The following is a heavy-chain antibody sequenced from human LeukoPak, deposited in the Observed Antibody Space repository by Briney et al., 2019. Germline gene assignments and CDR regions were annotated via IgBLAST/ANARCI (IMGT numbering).Heavy chain of an antibody. CDR2: ISSSSSTI. D-gene: IGHD3-10*01. V-gene: IGHV3-48*01. CDR1: GFTFSSYS. Sequence: SGGSLRLSCAASGFTFSSYSMNWVRQAPGKGLEWVSYISSSSSTIYYADSVKGRFTISRDNAKNSLYLQMNSLRAEDTAVYYCARDLRGVYYYYGMDVWGQGTTVTVSS. J-gene: IGHJ6*02. CDR3: ARDLRGVYYYYGMDV.